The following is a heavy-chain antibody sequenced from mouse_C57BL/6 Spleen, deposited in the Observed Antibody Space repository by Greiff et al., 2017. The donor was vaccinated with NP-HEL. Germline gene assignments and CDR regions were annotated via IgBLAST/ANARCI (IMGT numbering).Heavy chain of an antibody. D-gene: IGHD1-1*01. CDR3: AREGDYYGPDY. J-gene: IGHJ2*01. V-gene: IGHV1-64*01. Sequence: QVQLQQPGAELVKPGASVKLSCKASGYTFTSYWMHWVKQRPGQGLEWIGMINPNSGSTNYNEKFKSKATLTVDKSSSTASMQLSSLTSEDSAVYYSAREGDYYGPDYWGQCTTLTASS. CDR2: INPNSGST. CDR1: GYTFTSYW.